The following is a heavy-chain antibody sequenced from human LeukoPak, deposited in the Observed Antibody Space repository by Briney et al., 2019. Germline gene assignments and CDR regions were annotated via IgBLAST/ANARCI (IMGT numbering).Heavy chain of an antibody. J-gene: IGHJ4*02. D-gene: IGHD6-19*01. CDR2: IYYTGST. CDR3: ATGIAVAGFDY. Sequence: PSETLSLTCTVSGGSISSYYWSWIRQPPGKGLEWIGYIYYTGSTNYNPSLKSRVTISGDTSKSQFSLKLSSVTAADTAVYYCATGIAVAGFDYWGQGTLVTVSS. V-gene: IGHV4-59*01. CDR1: GGSISSYY.